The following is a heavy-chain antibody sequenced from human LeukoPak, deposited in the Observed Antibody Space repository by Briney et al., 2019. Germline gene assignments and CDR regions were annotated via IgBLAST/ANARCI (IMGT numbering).Heavy chain of an antibody. Sequence: PGGSLRLSCAASGFTFSDYWMMWVRQAPGKGLEWVAQIEVDGSEKYYVDSVRGRFTISRDNAKNSLDLQMNTLRVEDTAVYYCVRDATRGGDLDHWGQGTLVTVSS. CDR3: VRDATRGGDLDH. J-gene: IGHJ5*02. CDR1: GFTFSDYW. V-gene: IGHV3-7*01. CDR2: IEVDGSEK. D-gene: IGHD2-21*01.